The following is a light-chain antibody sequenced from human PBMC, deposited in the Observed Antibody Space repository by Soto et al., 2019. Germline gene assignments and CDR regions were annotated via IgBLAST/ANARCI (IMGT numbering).Light chain of an antibody. CDR3: QQLNSFPIT. Sequence: DIQMTQSPSTLSASVGDRVTITCRASQSISNRLAWYQQKPGKAPKVLIYDASSLESGVPSRFSGSGSATEFILTISSLQPDDFATYYCQQLNSFPITFGQGTRLEI. CDR1: QSISNR. V-gene: IGKV1-5*01. J-gene: IGKJ5*01. CDR2: DAS.